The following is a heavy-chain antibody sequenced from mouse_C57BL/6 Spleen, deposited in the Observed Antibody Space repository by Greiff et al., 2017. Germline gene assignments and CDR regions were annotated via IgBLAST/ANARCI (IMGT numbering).Heavy chain of an antibody. CDR3: ASERVTNWYFDV. CDR2: IDPNSGGT. CDR1: GYTFTSYW. V-gene: IGHV1-72*01. D-gene: IGHD2-12*01. J-gene: IGHJ1*03. Sequence: QVQLKQPGAELVKPGASVKLSCKASGYTFTSYWMHWVKQRPGRGLEWIGRIDPNSGGTKYNEKFKSKATLTVDKPSSTAYMQLSSLTSEDSAVYYCASERVTNWYFDVWGTGTTVTVSS.